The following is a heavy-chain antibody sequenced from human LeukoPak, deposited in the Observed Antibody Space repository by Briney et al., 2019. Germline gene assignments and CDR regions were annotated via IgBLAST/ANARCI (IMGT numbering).Heavy chain of an antibody. CDR3: ARGGHPRPDYYDSSGYSHYYYYGMDV. J-gene: IGHJ6*02. D-gene: IGHD3-22*01. Sequence: ASVKVSCKASGGTFSSYAISWVRQAPGQGLEWVGGIIPIFGTANYAQKLQGRVTITADESTSTAYMELSSLRSEDTAVYYCARGGHPRPDYYDSSGYSHYYYYGMDVWGQGTTVTVSS. V-gene: IGHV1-69*13. CDR1: GGTFSSYA. CDR2: IIPIFGTA.